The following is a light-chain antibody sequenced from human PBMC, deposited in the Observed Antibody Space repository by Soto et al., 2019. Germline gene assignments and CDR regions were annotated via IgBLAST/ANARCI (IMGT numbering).Light chain of an antibody. J-gene: IGKJ1*01. V-gene: IGKV3-20*01. CDR3: QQYGSSPWT. Sequence: EIVLTQSPGTLSLSPGERVTLSCRASQSVSSNYLAWYQQKPGQAPRLLIYDASSRANGIPDRFSGSGSGTDFILTIGRLEPEDFAVYYCQQYGSSPWTFGQGTKVEIK. CDR1: QSVSSNY. CDR2: DAS.